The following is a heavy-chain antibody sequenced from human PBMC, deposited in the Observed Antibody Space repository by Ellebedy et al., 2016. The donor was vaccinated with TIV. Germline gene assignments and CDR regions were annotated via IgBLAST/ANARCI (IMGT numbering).Heavy chain of an antibody. CDR1: GFSFSSYA. J-gene: IGHJ5*02. D-gene: IGHD3-3*01. V-gene: IGHV3-23*01. CDR3: ARGRAPITMGNWFDP. CDR2: ISGSGGST. Sequence: PGGSLRLSCAASGFSFSSYAMSWVRQAPGKGLEWVSAISGSGGSTYYADSVKGRFTSSRDNSKNTLYLQMNSLRAEDAAVYYCARGRAPITMGNWFDPWGQGTLVTVSS.